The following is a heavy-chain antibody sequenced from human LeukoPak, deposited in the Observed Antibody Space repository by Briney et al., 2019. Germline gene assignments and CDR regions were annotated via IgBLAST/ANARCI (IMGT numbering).Heavy chain of an antibody. V-gene: IGHV1-2*06. CDR2: INPNNGGT. CDR1: GYIFTGYY. CDR3: ARDREPLGY. J-gene: IGHJ4*02. D-gene: IGHD1-14*01. Sequence: ASVKVPCRASGYIFTGYYMHWVRQAPGQGLEWMGRINPNNGGTNYAQKFQGRVTMTRDTSISTAYMELSSLRSDDTAVYFCARDREPLGYWGQGTLVTVSS.